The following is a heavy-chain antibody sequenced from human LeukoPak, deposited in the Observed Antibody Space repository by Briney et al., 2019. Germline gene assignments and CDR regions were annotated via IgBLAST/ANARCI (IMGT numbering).Heavy chain of an antibody. CDR2: INPSGGST. Sequence: GASVTVSCTASGYTFTSYYMHWVRQAPGQGLEWMGIINPSGGSTNYAQKFQGRVTMTRDTSTSTLYMELSSLTSEDTAVYYCARDGGYCSTTSCYAFYWGQGTPVTVSS. CDR1: GYTFTSYY. CDR3: ARDGGYCSTTSCYAFY. V-gene: IGHV1-46*01. J-gene: IGHJ4*02. D-gene: IGHD2-2*01.